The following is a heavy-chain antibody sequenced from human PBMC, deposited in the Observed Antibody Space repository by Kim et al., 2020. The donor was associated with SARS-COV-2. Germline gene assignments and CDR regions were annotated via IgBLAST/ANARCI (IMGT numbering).Heavy chain of an antibody. V-gene: IGHV4-59*08. J-gene: IGHJ4*02. CDR3: ARHTRDYGGNGLFDY. CDR2: IHYSGST. CDR1: GGSISSDY. Sequence: SETLSLTYTVSGGSISSDYWSWIRQPPGKGLEWIGYIHYSGSTNYNPSLKSRVTISVDTSKNQFSLKLSSVTAADTAVYYCARHTRDYGGNGLFDYWGQGTLVTVSS. D-gene: IGHD4-17*01.